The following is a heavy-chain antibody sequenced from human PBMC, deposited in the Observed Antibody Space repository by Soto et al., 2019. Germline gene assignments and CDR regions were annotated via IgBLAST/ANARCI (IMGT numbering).Heavy chain of an antibody. CDR1: GFTFSSSG. V-gene: IGHV1-58*02. D-gene: IGHD5-18*01. CDR2: IVVGSGNT. Sequence: SVKVSCKASGFTFSSSGIHWVRQARGQRLEWIGWIVVGSGNTNYAQKFQERVTITRDVSTNTAYMELTSLRSEDTAVYYCARSKGYGYTPQAYWGQGTLVTVSS. J-gene: IGHJ4*02. CDR3: ARSKGYGYTPQAY.